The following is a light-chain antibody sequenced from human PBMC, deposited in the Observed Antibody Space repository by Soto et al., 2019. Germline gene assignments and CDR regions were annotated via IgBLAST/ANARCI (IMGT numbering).Light chain of an antibody. V-gene: IGLV2-14*01. CDR3: SSYTTSTTWV. CDR1: SSDVGAYYQ. CDR2: EVS. Sequence: QSALTQPASVSGSPGQSITISCTGTSSDVGAYYQVSWYQQHPGKAPKLIISEVSNRPSGVSNRFSGSKSVNTASLTISGLQAEYEADYYCSSYTTSTTWVFGGGTKLTVL. J-gene: IGLJ3*02.